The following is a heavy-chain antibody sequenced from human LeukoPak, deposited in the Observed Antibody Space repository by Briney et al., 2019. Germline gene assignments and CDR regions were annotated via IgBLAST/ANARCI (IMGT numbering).Heavy chain of an antibody. Sequence: PSETLSLTCTVSGGSISSYYWSWIRQPPGKGLEWIGYIYYGGSTNYNPSLKSRVTISVDTSKNQFSLKLSSVTAADTAVYYCARHAARVFSGPYYLDYWGQGTLVTVSS. J-gene: IGHJ4*02. CDR2: IYYGGST. V-gene: IGHV4-59*08. D-gene: IGHD6-13*01. CDR1: GGSISSYY. CDR3: ARHAARVFSGPYYLDY.